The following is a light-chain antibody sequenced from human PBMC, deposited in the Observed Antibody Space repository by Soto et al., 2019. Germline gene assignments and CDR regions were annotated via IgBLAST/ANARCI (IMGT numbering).Light chain of an antibody. CDR1: SSDVGGYNY. CDR2: EVS. Sequence: QSVLTQPASVSGSPGQSITISCTGTSSDVGGYNYVSWYQQHPGKAPKLMIYEVSNRPSGVSNRFSGSKSGNTASLTISGLQAEDEADYYCSSYTSSSPVVFGGGNQLTVL. J-gene: IGLJ2*01. V-gene: IGLV2-14*01. CDR3: SSYTSSSPVV.